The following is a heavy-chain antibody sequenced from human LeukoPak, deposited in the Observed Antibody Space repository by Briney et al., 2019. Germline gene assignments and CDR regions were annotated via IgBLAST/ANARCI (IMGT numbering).Heavy chain of an antibody. V-gene: IGHV5-51*01. J-gene: IGHJ3*02. CDR2: IYPGDSDT. D-gene: IGHD1-26*01. CDR1: GYSFTSYW. Sequence: GESLKISCKGSGYSFTSYWIGWVRQMPGKGLEWMGIIYPGDSDTRYSPSFQGQVTISADKSINTAYLQWSSLKASDTAMYYWARLYTGSSGAFDIWGQGTMVTVSS. CDR3: ARLYTGSSGAFDI.